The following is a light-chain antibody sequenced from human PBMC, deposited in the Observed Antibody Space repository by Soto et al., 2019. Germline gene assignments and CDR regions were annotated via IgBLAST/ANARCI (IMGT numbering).Light chain of an antibody. J-gene: IGKJ1*01. CDR3: QQYNAWPGT. CDR1: QSVDSTY. CDR2: GAS. V-gene: IGKV3-15*01. Sequence: EIVLTQSPGTLSLSPGERATLSCRASQSVDSTYLAWYQQKPDQSPRLLIYGASTRATGIPARFSGSGSGTHFTLTISSLQSEDFGTYYCQQYNAWPGTFGQGTKVDIK.